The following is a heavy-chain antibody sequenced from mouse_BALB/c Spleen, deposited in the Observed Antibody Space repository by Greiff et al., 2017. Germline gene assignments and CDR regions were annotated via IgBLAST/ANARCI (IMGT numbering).Heavy chain of an antibody. CDR2: ISSGGGST. J-gene: IGHJ2*01. Sequence: EVQRVESGGGLVKPGGSLKLSCAASGFAFSSYDMSWVRQTPEKRLEWVAYISSGGGSTYYPDTVKGRFTISRDNAKNTLYLQMSSLKSEDTAMYYCARHEREVLRSYYFDYWGQGTTLTVSS. V-gene: IGHV5-12-1*01. D-gene: IGHD1-1*01. CDR1: GFAFSSYD. CDR3: ARHEREVLRSYYFDY.